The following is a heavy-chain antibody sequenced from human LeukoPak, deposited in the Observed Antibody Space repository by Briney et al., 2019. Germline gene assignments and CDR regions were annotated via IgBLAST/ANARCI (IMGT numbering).Heavy chain of an antibody. D-gene: IGHD5-18*01. J-gene: IGHJ5*02. Sequence: SETLSLTCTVSGGSISSYYWSWIRQPPGKGLGWIGYIYHSGSTNYNPSLKSRVTISVDTSKNQFSLKLSSVTAADTAVYYCVGYSYGFGWFDPWGQGTLITVSS. CDR2: IYHSGST. CDR3: VGYSYGFGWFDP. V-gene: IGHV4-59*01. CDR1: GGSISSYY.